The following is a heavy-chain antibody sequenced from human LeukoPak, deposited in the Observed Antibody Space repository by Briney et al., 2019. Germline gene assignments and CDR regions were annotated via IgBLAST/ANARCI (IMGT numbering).Heavy chain of an antibody. V-gene: IGHV4-34*01. CDR2: INHSGGT. CDR3: ARGYSGYPFDY. J-gene: IGHJ4*02. CDR1: GGSFSGYY. Sequence: SETLFLTCAVYGGSFSGYYWSWIRQPPGKGLEWIGEINHSGGTNYNPSLKSRVTISVDTSKNQFSLKLSSVTAADTAVYYCARGYSGYPFDYWGQGTLVTVSS. D-gene: IGHD5-12*01.